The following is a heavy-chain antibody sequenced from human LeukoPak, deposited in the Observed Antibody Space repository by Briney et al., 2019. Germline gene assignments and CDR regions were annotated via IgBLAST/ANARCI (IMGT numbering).Heavy chain of an antibody. D-gene: IGHD3-22*01. Sequence: SGTLSLPFPVSGGSISSGDYYWSWIRPPPGKGLEWIGYIYYSGSTYYNPSLKSRVTISVDTSKNQFSLKLSSVTAADTAVYYRAREDSSGYYAIWGQGTMVTVSS. CDR2: IYYSGST. J-gene: IGHJ3*02. CDR1: GGSISSGDYY. CDR3: AREDSSGYYAI. V-gene: IGHV4-30-4*01.